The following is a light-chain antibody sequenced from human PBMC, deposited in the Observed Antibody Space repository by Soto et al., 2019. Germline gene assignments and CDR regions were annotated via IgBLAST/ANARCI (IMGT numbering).Light chain of an antibody. CDR1: QSVSVY. V-gene: IGKV3-11*01. Sequence: ETVLTQSPATLSLSPGERATLSCRASQSVSVYLAWYQQKPGQAPRLLIYDASNRATGIPARFSGSGSGTDFTLTISSLEPEDFGIYYCQQRQHWPPITFGQGTRLE. CDR3: QQRQHWPPIT. CDR2: DAS. J-gene: IGKJ5*01.